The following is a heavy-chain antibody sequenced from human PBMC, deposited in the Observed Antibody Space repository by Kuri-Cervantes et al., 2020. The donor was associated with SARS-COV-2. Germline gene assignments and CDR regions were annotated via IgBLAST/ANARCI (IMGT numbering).Heavy chain of an antibody. CDR3: ARSSLGYCSGGSCSNWFDP. D-gene: IGHD2-15*01. Sequence: ASVKVSCKASGYTFTSYYMHWVRQAPGQGLEWMGITNPSGGSTSYAQKFQGRVTMTRDTSTSTVYMELSSLRSEDTAVYYCARSSLGYCSGGSCSNWFDPWGQGTLVTVSS. V-gene: IGHV1-46*01. CDR2: TNPSGGST. J-gene: IGHJ5*02. CDR1: GYTFTSYY.